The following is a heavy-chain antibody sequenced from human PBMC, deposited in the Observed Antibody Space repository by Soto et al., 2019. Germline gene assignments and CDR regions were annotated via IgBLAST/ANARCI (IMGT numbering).Heavy chain of an antibody. CDR3: ATGEAAAGLYYYYAMDV. CDR1: GFTFSNAW. Sequence: GSLRLSCAASGFTFSNAWMSWVRQAPGKGLEWVGHIKSKTDGGTTDYAAPVKGRFTISRDDSKNTLYLQMNSLKTEDTAVCYCATGEAAAGLYYYYAMDVWGQGTTVTVSS. V-gene: IGHV3-15*01. CDR2: IKSKTDGGTT. D-gene: IGHD6-13*01. J-gene: IGHJ6*02.